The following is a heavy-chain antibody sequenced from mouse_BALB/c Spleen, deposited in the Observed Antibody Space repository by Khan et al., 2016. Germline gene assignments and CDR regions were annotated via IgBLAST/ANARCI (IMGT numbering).Heavy chain of an antibody. Sequence: QIQLVQSGPELKKPGETVKISCKASGYTFTNYGMNWVKQAPGKGLKWMGWINTNTGEPTYAEEFKGHFVFSLETSASTAYLHINNLKNEDTATYFCAEDYYGSNWFAYWGQGTLDTVSA. CDR3: AEDYYGSNWFAY. D-gene: IGHD1-1*01. J-gene: IGHJ3*01. CDR1: GYTFTNYG. V-gene: IGHV9-3*02. CDR2: INTNTGEP.